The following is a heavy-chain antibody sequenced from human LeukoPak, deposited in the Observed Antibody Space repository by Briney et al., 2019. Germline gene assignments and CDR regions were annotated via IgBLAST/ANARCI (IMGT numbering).Heavy chain of an antibody. CDR2: INSDGSTI. Sequence: PGGSLRLSCAASGFTFSSYWMHWVRQAPGKGLVWVSRINSDGSTISYADSVKGRFTISRDNAKNTLYLQMNSLRAEDTAVYYCAAQYYYDSVDYWGQGTLVTVSS. V-gene: IGHV3-74*01. CDR3: AAQYYYDSVDY. CDR1: GFTFSSYW. J-gene: IGHJ4*02. D-gene: IGHD3-22*01.